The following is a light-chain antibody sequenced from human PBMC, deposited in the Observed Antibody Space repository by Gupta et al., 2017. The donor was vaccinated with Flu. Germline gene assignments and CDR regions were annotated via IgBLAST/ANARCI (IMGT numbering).Light chain of an antibody. CDR2: DVS. Sequence: SDVGGHYAVSWFQRRQGTAPKLMIYDVSNRTTGISNIFSGSKSCNTANMTISGIQAKEETDYDGSSYPSGNTIAMAFGSGTKLTVL. V-gene: IGLV2-14*04. J-gene: IGLJ2*01. CDR3: SSYPSGNTIAMA. CDR1: SDVGGHYA.